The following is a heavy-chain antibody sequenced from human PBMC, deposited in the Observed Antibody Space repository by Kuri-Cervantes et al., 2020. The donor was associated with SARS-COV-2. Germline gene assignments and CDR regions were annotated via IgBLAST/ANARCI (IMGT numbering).Heavy chain of an antibody. CDR3: ARDEETVVTSYAFDI. Sequence: GGSLRLSCAASGFTANTNYMIWVRQAPGKGLEWVSPRGRHADSVKGRFAISRDNPKNTLFPQMNRLRPEDTAVYYCARDEETVVTSYAFDIWGQGTMVTVSS. D-gene: IGHD4-23*01. V-gene: IGHV3-66*02. J-gene: IGHJ3*02. CDR2: RGR. CDR1: GFTANTNY.